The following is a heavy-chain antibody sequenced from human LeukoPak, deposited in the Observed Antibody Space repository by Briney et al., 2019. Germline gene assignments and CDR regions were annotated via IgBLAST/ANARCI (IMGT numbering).Heavy chain of an antibody. D-gene: IGHD6-19*01. CDR2: IYYSGST. V-gene: IGHV4-59*01. CDR3: ARAGYAAVAGTGYFQH. J-gene: IGHJ1*01. CDR1: GGSISSYY. Sequence: PSETLSLTCTVSGGSISSYYWSWIRQPPGKGLEWIGYIYYSGSTNYNPSLKSRVTISVDTSKNQFSLKLSSVTAADTAVYYCARAGYAAVAGTGYFQHWGQGTLATVSS.